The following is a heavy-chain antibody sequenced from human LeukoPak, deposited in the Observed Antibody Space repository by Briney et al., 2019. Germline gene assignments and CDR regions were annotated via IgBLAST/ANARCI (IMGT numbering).Heavy chain of an antibody. V-gene: IGHV3-11*01. J-gene: IGHJ4*02. D-gene: IGHD6-19*01. CDR2: ISGSGSTI. Sequence: PGGSLRPSCAASGFTFSDYYMSWIRQAPGKGLEWVSYISGSGSTIYYADSVKGRFTISRDNAKNSLYLQMNSLRAEDTAVYYCARVGSSSGYYFDYWGQGTLVTVSS. CDR1: GFTFSDYY. CDR3: ARVGSSSGYYFDY.